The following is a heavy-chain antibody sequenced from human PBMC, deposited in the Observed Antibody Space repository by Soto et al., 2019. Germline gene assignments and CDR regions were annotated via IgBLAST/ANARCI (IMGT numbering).Heavy chain of an antibody. CDR2: VNHRRSS. J-gene: IGHJ3*02. CDR1: GGSFNGYF. CDR3: GRGRRDRSNLLNTGAFDI. V-gene: IGHV4-34*01. D-gene: IGHD3-16*01. Sequence: PSETLSLTCAAYGGSFNGYFWTWIRQSPGKGLEWIGEVNHRRSSNYNPSLKSRVTISVDTSKNQFSLKLSSVTAADTSVYFCGRGRRDRSNLLNTGAFDIWAQGTMVTVSS.